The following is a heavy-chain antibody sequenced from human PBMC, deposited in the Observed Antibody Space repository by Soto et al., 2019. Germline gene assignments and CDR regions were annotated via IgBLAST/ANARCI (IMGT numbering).Heavy chain of an antibody. D-gene: IGHD6-19*01. V-gene: IGHV4-30-4*01. CDR1: GGSISDYY. J-gene: IGHJ4*02. CDR3: AGSYSSGWYVGF. Sequence: QVQLQESGPGLVKPSQTLSLTCTVSGGSISDYYWSWIRQSPGKGLEWIGYIFYSGNTYYNPSLKGRVTISVDTSKNQFSLKLSSVTAADTAVDYCAGSYSSGWYVGFWGQGTLVTVSS. CDR2: IFYSGNT.